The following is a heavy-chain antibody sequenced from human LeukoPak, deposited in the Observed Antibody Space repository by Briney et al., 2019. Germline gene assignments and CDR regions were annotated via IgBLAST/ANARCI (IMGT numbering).Heavy chain of an antibody. CDR1: GGSISSYY. Sequence: SETLSLTCTVSGGSISSYYWSWIRQPPGKGLEWIGYIYCSGSTNYNPSLKSRVTISVDTSKNQFSLKLSSVTAADTAVYYCARGSTRITIFSPGWRDAFDIWGQGTMVTVSS. CDR2: IYCSGST. J-gene: IGHJ3*02. V-gene: IGHV4-59*01. CDR3: ARGSTRITIFSPGWRDAFDI. D-gene: IGHD3-3*01.